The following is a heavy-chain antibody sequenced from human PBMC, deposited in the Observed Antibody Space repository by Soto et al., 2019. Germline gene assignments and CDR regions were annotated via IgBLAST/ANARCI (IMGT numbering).Heavy chain of an antibody. CDR3: ARDYYGSGNYPYFDY. D-gene: IGHD3-10*01. J-gene: IGHJ4*02. CDR1: GFTFSSYG. V-gene: IGHV3-33*01. CDR2: TWSDESNK. Sequence: GGSLRLSCAASGFTFSSYGMHWVRQAPGKGLEWVAVTWSDESNKYYADSVKGRFTISRDNSRKTLYLEMNSLRAEDTAVCYCARDYYGSGNYPYFDYWGQGTLVTVSS.